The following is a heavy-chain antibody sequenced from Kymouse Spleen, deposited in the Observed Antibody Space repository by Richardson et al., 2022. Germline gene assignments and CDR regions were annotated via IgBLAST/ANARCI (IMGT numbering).Heavy chain of an antibody. Sequence: QLQLQESGPGLVKPSETLSLTCTVSGGSISSSSYYWGWIRQPPGKGLEWIGSIYYSGSTYYNPSLKSRVTISVDTSKNQFSLKLSSVTAADTAVYYCARHMGATSPGYFDLWGRGTLVTVSS. V-gene: IGHV4-39*01. CDR2: IYYSGST. CDR3: ARHMGATSPGYFDL. CDR1: GGSISSSSYY. D-gene: IGHD1-26*01. J-gene: IGHJ2*01.